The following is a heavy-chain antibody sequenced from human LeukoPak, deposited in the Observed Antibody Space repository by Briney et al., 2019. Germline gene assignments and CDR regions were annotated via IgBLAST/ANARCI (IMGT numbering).Heavy chain of an antibody. Sequence: SETLSLTCTVSGGSISSGSYYWSWIRQPAGKGLEWIGRIYTSGSTNYNPSLKSRVTISVDTSKNQFSLKLSSVTAADTAVYYCAGVGGGAYYYYYMDVWGKGTTVTVSS. V-gene: IGHV4-61*02. CDR1: GGSISSGSYY. CDR2: IYTSGST. J-gene: IGHJ6*03. D-gene: IGHD3-16*01. CDR3: AGVGGGAYYYYYMDV.